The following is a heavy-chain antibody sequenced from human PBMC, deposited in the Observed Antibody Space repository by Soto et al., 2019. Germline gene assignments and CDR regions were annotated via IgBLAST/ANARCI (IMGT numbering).Heavy chain of an antibody. J-gene: IGHJ4*02. D-gene: IGHD3-22*01. V-gene: IGHV3-21*01. CDR3: ARVHYYDSSGFYL. Sequence: LRLSCAASGFTFSSYSMNWVRQAPGKGLEWVSSISSSSSYIYYGDSVKGRFTISRDNAKNSLYLQMNSLRAEDTATYYCARVHYYDSSGFYLWGQGTLVTVSS. CDR1: GFTFSSYS. CDR2: ISSSSSYI.